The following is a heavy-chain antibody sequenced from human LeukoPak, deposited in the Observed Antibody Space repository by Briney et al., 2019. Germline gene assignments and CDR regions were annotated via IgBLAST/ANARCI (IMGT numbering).Heavy chain of an antibody. J-gene: IGHJ4*02. CDR1: AFIFSGHW. D-gene: IGHD1-1*01. V-gene: IGHV3-21*01. CDR3: ARDTTEFDY. Sequence: GGSLRLSCEGSAFIFSGHWMNWVRQAPGKGLEWVSSISSSSSYIYYADSVKGRFTISRDNAKNSLYLQMNSLRAEDTAVYYCARDTTEFDYWGQGTLVTVSS. CDR2: ISSSSSYI.